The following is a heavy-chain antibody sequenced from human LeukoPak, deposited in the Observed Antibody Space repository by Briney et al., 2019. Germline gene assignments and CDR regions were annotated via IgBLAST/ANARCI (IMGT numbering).Heavy chain of an antibody. CDR2: IGTAGT. D-gene: IGHD3-16*01. J-gene: IGHJ3*01. CDR1: GFIFRNFA. V-gene: IGHV3-23*03. Sequence: SGGSLRLGCAASGFIFRNFAMSWVRQAPGKGLEWLSSIGTAGTYYADSVKGRFTISRDDSKNTLYLQLNSLRVDDTALYYCAKNLGPLHMGGQGTMVTVSS. CDR3: AKNLGPLHM.